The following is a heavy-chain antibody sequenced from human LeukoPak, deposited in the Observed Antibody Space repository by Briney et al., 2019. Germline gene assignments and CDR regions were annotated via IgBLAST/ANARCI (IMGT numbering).Heavy chain of an antibody. D-gene: IGHD2-2*01. J-gene: IGHJ5*02. V-gene: IGHV1-18*04. CDR2: ISAYNGNT. Sequence: AAVKVSCKASGDTFTSYGISWVGQAPGQGGEGMGWISAYNGNTNYEQKLQGRVTMNTDTSTSTAYLPPSSLRSYDPPVYSCARTPRGLVPATREFDPWGQGTLVTVSS. CDR1: GDTFTSYG. CDR3: ARTPRGLVPATREFDP.